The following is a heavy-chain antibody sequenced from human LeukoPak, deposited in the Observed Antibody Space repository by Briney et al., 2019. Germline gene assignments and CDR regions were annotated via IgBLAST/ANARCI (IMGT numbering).Heavy chain of an antibody. Sequence: SVKVSCKTSGFTFTSSAVQWVRQARGQRLEWIGWIVVGSGNTNYAQKFQERVTITRDMSTSTAYMELSSLRSEDTAVYYCAARSSYSSGWNSDYWGQGTLVTVSS. CDR2: IVVGSGNT. CDR3: AARSSYSSGWNSDY. CDR1: GFTFTSSA. J-gene: IGHJ4*02. V-gene: IGHV1-58*01. D-gene: IGHD6-19*01.